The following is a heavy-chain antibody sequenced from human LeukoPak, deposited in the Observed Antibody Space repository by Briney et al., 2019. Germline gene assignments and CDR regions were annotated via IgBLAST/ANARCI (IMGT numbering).Heavy chain of an antibody. CDR1: GFTFSSYE. V-gene: IGHV3-49*04. CDR3: TREQQQLGRGFDY. Sequence: GGSLRLSCAASGFTFSSYEMDWVRQAPGKGLEWVGFIRSKAYGGTTEYAASVKGRFTISRDDSKSIAYLQMNSLKTEDTAVYYCTREQQQLGRGFDYWGQGTLVTVSS. D-gene: IGHD6-13*01. CDR2: IRSKAYGGTT. J-gene: IGHJ4*02.